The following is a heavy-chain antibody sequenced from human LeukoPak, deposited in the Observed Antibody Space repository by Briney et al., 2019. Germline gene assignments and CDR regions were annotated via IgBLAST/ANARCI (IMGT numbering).Heavy chain of an antibody. CDR1: GGSFSGYY. CDR2: INHSGST. CDR3: ARDIVVVRTFDI. Sequence: PSETLSLTCAVYGGSFSGYYWSWIRQPPGKGLEWIGEINHSGSTNYNPSLKSRVTISVDTSKNQFSLKLSSVTAADTAMYYCARDIVVVRTFDIWGQGTMVTVSS. J-gene: IGHJ3*02. D-gene: IGHD2-21*01. V-gene: IGHV4-34*01.